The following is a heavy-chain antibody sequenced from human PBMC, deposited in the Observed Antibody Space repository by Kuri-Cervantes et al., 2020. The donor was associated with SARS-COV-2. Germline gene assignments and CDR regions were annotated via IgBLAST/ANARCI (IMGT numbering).Heavy chain of an antibody. CDR3: ARVESGPIRFLEWSQYYYYYYMDV. CDR1: GGSISSYY. V-gene: IGHV4-4*07. D-gene: IGHD3-3*01. CDR2: IYTSGST. J-gene: IGHJ6*03. Sequence: SETLSLTCTVSGGSISSYYWSWIRQPAGKGLEWIGRIYTSGSTNYNPSLKSRVTMSVDTSKNQFSLKLSSVTAADTAVYYCARVESGPIRFLEWSQYYYYYYMDVWGKGTTVTVSS.